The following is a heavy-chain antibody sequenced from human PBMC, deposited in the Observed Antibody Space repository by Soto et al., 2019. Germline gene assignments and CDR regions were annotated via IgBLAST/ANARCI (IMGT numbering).Heavy chain of an antibody. Sequence: GESLKISCKGSGYSFTSYWISWVRQMPGKGLEWMGRIDPSDSYTNYSPSFQGHVTISADKSISTAYLQWSSLKASDTAMYYCARHREAARAYYYYGMDVWGQGTTVPVSS. J-gene: IGHJ6*02. CDR2: IDPSDSYT. CDR3: ARHREAARAYYYYGMDV. V-gene: IGHV5-10-1*01. D-gene: IGHD6-6*01. CDR1: GYSFTSYW.